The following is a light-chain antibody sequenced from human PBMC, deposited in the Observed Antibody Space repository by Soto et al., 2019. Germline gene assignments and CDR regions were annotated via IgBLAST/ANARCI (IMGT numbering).Light chain of an antibody. CDR1: SSDIGGYKH. Sequence: QSALTQPASVSGSPGQSITISCTGTSSDIGGYKHVSWYQQHPGKAPKLMIYEVSNRPSGVSNRFSGSKSGNTASLTISGLQAEDEADYYCSSHTTSSTQVFGTGTKVTVL. CDR2: EVS. J-gene: IGLJ1*01. V-gene: IGLV2-14*01. CDR3: SSHTTSSTQV.